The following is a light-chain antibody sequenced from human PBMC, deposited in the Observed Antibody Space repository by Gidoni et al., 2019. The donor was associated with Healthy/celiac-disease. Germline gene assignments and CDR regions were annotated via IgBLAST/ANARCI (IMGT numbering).Light chain of an antibody. J-gene: IGKJ1*01. Sequence: EFVLTQSPATLSLSPGERATLTCRASQSVSSYLAWYQQKPGQAPKLLIYDASNRATGIPARFSGSGSGTDFTLTISSLEPEDFAVYYCQQRSNWPRTFGQGTKVKIK. CDR1: QSVSSY. CDR3: QQRSNWPRT. CDR2: DAS. V-gene: IGKV3-11*01.